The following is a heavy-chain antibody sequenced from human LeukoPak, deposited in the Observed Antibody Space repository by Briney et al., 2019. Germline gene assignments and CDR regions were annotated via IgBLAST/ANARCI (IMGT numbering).Heavy chain of an antibody. J-gene: IGHJ4*02. CDR1: GFTFSSYG. CDR2: IRYDGSNK. V-gene: IGHV3-30*02. Sequence: GGSLRHSCAASGFTFSSYGMHWVRQAPGKGLEWVAFIRYDGSNKYYADSVKGRLTISRDNSKNTLYLQMNSLRAEDTAVYYCAKDSLKYSSGWYGGWFDYWGQGTLVTVSS. CDR3: AKDSLKYSSGWYGGWFDY. D-gene: IGHD6-19*01.